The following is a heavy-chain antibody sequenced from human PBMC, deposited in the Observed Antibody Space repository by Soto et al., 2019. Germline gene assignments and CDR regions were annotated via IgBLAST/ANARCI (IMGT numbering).Heavy chain of an antibody. CDR2: ISSSSSYI. CDR1: GFTFSSYS. V-gene: IGHV3-21*01. J-gene: IGHJ6*02. D-gene: IGHD3-3*01. Sequence: GGSLRLSCAASGFTFSSYSMNWVRQAPGKGLEWVSSISSSSSYIYYADSVKGRFTISRDNAKNSLYLQMNSLRAEDTAVYYCAREYVFCIGYYNYYYYGMDVWGQGTTVTVSS. CDR3: AREYVFCIGYYNYYYYGMDV.